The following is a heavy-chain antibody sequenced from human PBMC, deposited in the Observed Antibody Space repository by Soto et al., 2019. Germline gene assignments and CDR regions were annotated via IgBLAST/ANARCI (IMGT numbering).Heavy chain of an antibody. CDR1: GLTFGSFA. Sequence: HPGGSLRLSCAASGLTFGSFAMSWVRQAPGKGLEWVSAISGSGHSTDYGDSVKGRFTISRDNSRNTLYLQMNSLRGDDTAVYYCAKDSPYYYDSSDSVGAFDVWGQGTMVTVSS. V-gene: IGHV3-23*01. CDR2: ISGSGHST. CDR3: AKDSPYYYDSSDSVGAFDV. D-gene: IGHD3-22*01. J-gene: IGHJ3*01.